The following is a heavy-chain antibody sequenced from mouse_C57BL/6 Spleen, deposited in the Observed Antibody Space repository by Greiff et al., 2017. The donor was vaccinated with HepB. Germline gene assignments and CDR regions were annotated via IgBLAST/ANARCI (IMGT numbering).Heavy chain of an antibody. CDR2: IYPRSGNT. CDR1: GYTFTSYG. D-gene: IGHD1-1*01. J-gene: IGHJ4*01. Sequence: VQLQQSGAELARPGASVKLSCKASGYTFTSYGISWVKQRTGQGLEWIGEIYPRSGNTYYNEKFKGKATLTADKSSSTAYMELRSLTSEDSAVYFCARSGITTVVEGYYAMDYWGQGTSVTVSS. V-gene: IGHV1-81*01. CDR3: ARSGITTVVEGYYAMDY.